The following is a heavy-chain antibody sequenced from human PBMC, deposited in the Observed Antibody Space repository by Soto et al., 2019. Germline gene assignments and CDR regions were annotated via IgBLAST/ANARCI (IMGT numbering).Heavy chain of an antibody. Sequence: ASVKVSCKASGYTFTSYAMHWVRQALGQRLEWMGWINAGNGNTKYSQKFQGRVTMTEDTSTDTAYMELSSLRSEDTAVYYCVMYYYGSGSPFWGQGTLVTVSS. V-gene: IGHV1-3*01. J-gene: IGHJ4*02. CDR1: GYTFTSYA. CDR2: INAGNGNT. D-gene: IGHD3-10*01. CDR3: VMYYYGSGSPF.